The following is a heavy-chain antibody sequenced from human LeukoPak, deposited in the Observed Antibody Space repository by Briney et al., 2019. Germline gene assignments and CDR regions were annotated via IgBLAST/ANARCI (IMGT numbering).Heavy chain of an antibody. V-gene: IGHV4-59*12. CDR1: GGSISSYY. CDR3: ARGLGDSDTPLNWFDP. J-gene: IGHJ5*02. D-gene: IGHD2-15*01. CDR2: MYYSGST. Sequence: SETLSLTCTVSGGSISSYYWSWFRQPPGKGLEWIGYMYYSGSTNYNPSLKSRVTISVDTSKNQFSLKLSSVTAADTAVYYCARGLGDSDTPLNWFDPWGQGTLVTVSS.